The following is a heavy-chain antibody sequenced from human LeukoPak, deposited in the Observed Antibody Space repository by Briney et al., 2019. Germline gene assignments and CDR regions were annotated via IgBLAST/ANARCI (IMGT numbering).Heavy chain of an antibody. CDR2: IIPIFGTA. CDR3: ARAGNFATAFDY. J-gene: IGHJ4*02. D-gene: IGHD5-18*01. Sequence: SVKVSCKASGGTFSSYAISWVRQAPGQGLEWMGGIIPIFGTANYAQKFQGRVTITADKSTSTAYMELSSLRSEDTAVYYCARAGNFATAFDYWGQGTLVTVSS. CDR1: GGTFSSYA. V-gene: IGHV1-69*06.